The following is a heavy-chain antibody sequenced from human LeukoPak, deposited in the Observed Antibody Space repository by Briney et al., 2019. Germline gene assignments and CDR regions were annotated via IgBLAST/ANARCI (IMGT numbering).Heavy chain of an antibody. J-gene: IGHJ6*02. V-gene: IGHV3-21*01. Sequence: PGGSLRLSCAASGFTFSSYSMNWVRQAPGKGLEWVSSISSSSSYIYYADSVKGRFTISGDNAKNSLYLQMNSLRAEDTAVYYCARDTATHTPKWIQLWPPIFDYGMDVWGQGTTVTVSS. CDR3: ARDTATHTPKWIQLWPPIFDYGMDV. CDR1: GFTFSSYS. CDR2: ISSSSSYI. D-gene: IGHD5-18*01.